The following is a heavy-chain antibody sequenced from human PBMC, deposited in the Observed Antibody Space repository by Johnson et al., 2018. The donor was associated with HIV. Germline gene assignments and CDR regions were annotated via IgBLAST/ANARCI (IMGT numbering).Heavy chain of an antibody. CDR2: IKEDGSEK. Sequence: VQLVESGGGLVQPGGSLRLSCAASGFTFSNYWMSWVRQAPGKGLEWVANIKEDGSEKYYVDSVKGRFTISRDNAKNSLYLQMNSLRAEDTAVYFCARDAVTVVRGQGTMVTVSS. D-gene: IGHD3-10*01. J-gene: IGHJ3*01. V-gene: IGHV3-7*01. CDR1: GFTFSNYW. CDR3: ARDAVTVV.